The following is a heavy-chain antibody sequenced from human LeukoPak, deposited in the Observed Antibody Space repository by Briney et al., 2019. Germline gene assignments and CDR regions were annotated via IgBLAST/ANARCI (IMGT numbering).Heavy chain of an antibody. V-gene: IGHV3-30-3*01. J-gene: IGHJ4*02. Sequence: GGSLRLSCAASGFTFNSYAMYWVRQAPGKGLEWVALISYDETNKKYADAVKGRFTISRDNSKNTLYLQMNSLRVEDTAVYYCARDLPPLDYWGQGTLVTVSS. CDR3: ARDLPPLDY. CDR2: ISYDETNK. CDR1: GFTFNSYA.